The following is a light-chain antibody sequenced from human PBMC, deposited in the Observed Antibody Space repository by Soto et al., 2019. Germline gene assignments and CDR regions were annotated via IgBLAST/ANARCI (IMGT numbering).Light chain of an antibody. CDR2: NND. CDR1: SSNIGTYT. V-gene: IGLV1-44*01. J-gene: IGLJ1*01. Sequence: QAVVTQPPSASGTPGQRVTISCSGSSSNIGTYTVNWYQQLPGTAPKLLIYNNDQRPSGVPDRFSGFKYGTAASLTISGLQSEDEAEYYCAAWDDSLSGLYVFGTATKVTVL. CDR3: AAWDDSLSGLYV.